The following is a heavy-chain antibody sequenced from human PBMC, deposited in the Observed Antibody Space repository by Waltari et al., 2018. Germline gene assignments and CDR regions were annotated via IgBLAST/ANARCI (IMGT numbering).Heavy chain of an antibody. CDR1: GFTFSSYS. V-gene: IGHV3-48*04. D-gene: IGHD3-10*01. J-gene: IGHJ4*02. CDR2: ISSSSSTI. Sequence: EVQLVESGGGLVQPGGSLRLSCAASGFTFSSYSMNWVRQAPGKGLEWVSYISSSSSTIYYADSVKGRFTISRDNAKNSLYLQMNSLRAEDTAVYYCARDFGKGSYYTHFDYWGQGTLVTVSS. CDR3: ARDFGKGSYYTHFDY.